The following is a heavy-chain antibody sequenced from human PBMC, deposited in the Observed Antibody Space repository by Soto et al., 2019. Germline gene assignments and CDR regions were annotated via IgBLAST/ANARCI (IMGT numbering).Heavy chain of an antibody. CDR2: ISADNGNT. V-gene: IGHV1-18*01. D-gene: IGHD1-26*01. CDR1: GYTFTNYA. J-gene: IGHJ4*02. Sequence: ASVKVSCKASGYTFTNYAIHWVRQAPGQRLEWMGWISADNGNTNYAQKLQGRVTMTTDTSTSTAYMELRSLRSDDTAVYYCARGGSYYVHYYFDYWGQGTLVTVS. CDR3: ARGGSYYVHYYFDY.